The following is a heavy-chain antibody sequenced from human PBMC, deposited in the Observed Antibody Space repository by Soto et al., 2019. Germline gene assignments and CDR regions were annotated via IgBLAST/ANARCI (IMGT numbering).Heavy chain of an antibody. CDR2: INHSGST. V-gene: IGHV4-34*01. Sequence: QVQLQQWGAGLLKPSETLSLTCAVYGGSFSGYYWSWIRQPPGKGLEWIGEINHSGSTNYNPSLKSRVTISVDTSKNQFSLKLSSVTAADTAVYYCARGGLWVTTEEYAFDIWGQGTMVTVSS. CDR1: GGSFSGYY. J-gene: IGHJ3*02. D-gene: IGHD4-17*01. CDR3: ARGGLWVTTEEYAFDI.